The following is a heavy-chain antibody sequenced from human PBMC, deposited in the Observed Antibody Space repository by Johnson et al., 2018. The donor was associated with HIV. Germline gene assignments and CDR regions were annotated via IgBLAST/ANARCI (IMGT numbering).Heavy chain of an antibody. V-gene: IGHV3-30*18. CDR1: GFTLSSYW. D-gene: IGHD6-6*01. CDR2: ISYDGSNK. J-gene: IGHJ3*02. Sequence: QVQLVESGGGLVQPGGSVRLSCAASGFTLSSYWMSWVRQAPEKGLKWVAVISYDGSNKYYADSVKGRFTISRDNSKNTLYLQMNSLRAEDTAVYYCAKEGLRSSLRSGDAFDIWGHGTLVTVSS. CDR3: AKEGLRSSLRSGDAFDI.